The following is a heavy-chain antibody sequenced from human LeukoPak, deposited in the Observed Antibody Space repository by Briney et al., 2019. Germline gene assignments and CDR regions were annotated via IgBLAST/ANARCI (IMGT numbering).Heavy chain of an antibody. CDR2: IIPVFGTA. CDR3: ARTLPYPGIAVAGSYYYYYYMDV. Sequence: SVKVSCKASGGTFSSYAISWVRQSPGQGLEWMGGIIPVFGTANYAQKFQGRVTITADESTSTANMELSSLRSEDTAVYYCARTLPYPGIAVAGSYYYYYYMDVWGKGTTVTVSS. J-gene: IGHJ6*03. V-gene: IGHV1-69*01. D-gene: IGHD6-19*01. CDR1: GGTFSSYA.